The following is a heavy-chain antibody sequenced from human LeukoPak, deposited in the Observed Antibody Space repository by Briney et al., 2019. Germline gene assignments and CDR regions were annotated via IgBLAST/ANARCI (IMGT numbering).Heavy chain of an antibody. V-gene: IGHV1-2*02. CDR3: AKGRPAMAESNFDY. J-gene: IGHJ4*02. D-gene: IGHD5-24*01. Sequence: ASVKVSCKASGYIFIGYYMNWVRQSPGQGLEWMGWINPNTVDTKYAQQFQGRVNMTRDTSITTAYMELSRLRPDDTAVYYCAKGRPAMAESNFDYWGQGTLVTVFS. CDR1: GYIFIGYY. CDR2: INPNTVDT.